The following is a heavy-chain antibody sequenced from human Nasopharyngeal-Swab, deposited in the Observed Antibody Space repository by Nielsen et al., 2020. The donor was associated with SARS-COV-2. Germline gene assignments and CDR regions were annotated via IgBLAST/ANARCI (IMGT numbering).Heavy chain of an antibody. CDR2: ISGSDYST. CDR3: AKDRDSGDDSDDYYHYYGMDV. Sequence: GESLKISCAASGFTFSSYSMNWVRQAPGKGLEWVSVISGSDYSTYYADSVKGRFTISRDNSKTTVSLQMNSLRAEDTAIYYCAKDRDSGDDSDDYYHYYGMDVWGQGTTVTVSS. V-gene: IGHV3-23*01. D-gene: IGHD5-12*01. J-gene: IGHJ6*02. CDR1: GFTFSSYS.